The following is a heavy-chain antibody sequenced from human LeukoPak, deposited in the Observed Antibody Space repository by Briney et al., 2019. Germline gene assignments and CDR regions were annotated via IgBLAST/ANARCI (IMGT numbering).Heavy chain of an antibody. CDR3: ARERVQLGGYYYMDV. V-gene: IGHV3-30*01. J-gene: IGHJ6*03. CDR2: ISYDGSNK. CDR1: GFTFSSYA. Sequence: GGSLRLSCAASGFTFSSYAMHWVRQAPGKGLEWVAVISYDGSNKYYADSVKGRFTISRDNSKNTLYLQMNSLRAEDTAVYYCARERVQLGGYYYMDVWGKGTTVTVSS. D-gene: IGHD3-16*01.